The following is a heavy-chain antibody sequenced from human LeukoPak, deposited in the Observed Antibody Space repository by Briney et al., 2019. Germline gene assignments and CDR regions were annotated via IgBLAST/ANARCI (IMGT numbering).Heavy chain of an antibody. J-gene: IGHJ4*02. V-gene: IGHV3-23*01. CDR2: ISGSGGST. Sequence: QPGGSLRLSCAASGFTFSSYAMSWVRQAPGKGLEWVSAISGSGGSTYYADSVKGRFTISRDNSKNTLYLQMNSLRAEDTAVYYCAKASLRYCGGCYYFDYWGQGTLVTVSS. CDR1: GFTFSSYA. CDR3: AKASLRYCGGCYYFDY. D-gene: IGHD2-21*01.